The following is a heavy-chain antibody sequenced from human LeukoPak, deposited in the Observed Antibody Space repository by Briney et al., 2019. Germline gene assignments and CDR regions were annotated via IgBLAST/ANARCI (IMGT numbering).Heavy chain of an antibody. CDR3: ARERGSGRWAFDI. J-gene: IGHJ3*02. Sequence: GGSLRLSCAASGFTVSSNYMSWVRQAPGKGLEWVSSISSSSGYIYYADSVMGRFTISRDNAKNSLYLQMNSLRAEDTAVYYCARERGSGRWAFDIWGQGTMVTVSS. V-gene: IGHV3-21*01. CDR2: ISSSSGYI. CDR1: GFTVSSNY. D-gene: IGHD3-10*01.